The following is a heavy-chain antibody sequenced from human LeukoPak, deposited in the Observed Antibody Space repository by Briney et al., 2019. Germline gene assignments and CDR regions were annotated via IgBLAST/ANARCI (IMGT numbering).Heavy chain of an antibody. V-gene: IGHV3-11*01. CDR1: GLTFSDYY. CDR2: ISSSGSTI. Sequence: GGSLRLSCAASGLTFSDYYMSWIRQAPGKGLEWVSYISSSGSTIYYADSVKGRFTISRDNAKNSLYLQMNSLRAEDTAVYYCARDYLEGQQLYPHAFDIWGQGTMVTVSS. CDR3: ARDYLEGQQLYPHAFDI. J-gene: IGHJ3*02. D-gene: IGHD6-13*01.